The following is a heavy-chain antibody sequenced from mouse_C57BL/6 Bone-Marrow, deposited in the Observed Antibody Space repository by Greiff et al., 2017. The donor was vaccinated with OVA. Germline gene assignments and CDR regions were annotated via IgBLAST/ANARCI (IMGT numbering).Heavy chain of an antibody. J-gene: IGHJ2*01. V-gene: IGHV5-12*01. D-gene: IGHD2-3*01. CDR2: ISNGGGST. Sequence: EVQAVESGGGLVQPGGSLKLSCAASGFTFSDYYMYWVRQTPEKRLEWVAYISNGGGSTYYPDTVKDRFNIARDNAKNTLYLQMSRLKSEDTAMYYCEREGWLDYWGQGTTLTVSS. CDR3: EREGWLDY. CDR1: GFTFSDYY.